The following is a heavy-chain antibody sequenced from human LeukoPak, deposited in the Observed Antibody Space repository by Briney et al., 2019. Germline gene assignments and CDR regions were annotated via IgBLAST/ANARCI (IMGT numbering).Heavy chain of an antibody. CDR1: GDSVSSNSAA. CDR2: TYYRSKWYN. CDR3: ARDDYDILTGYYHTPFDY. J-gene: IGHJ4*02. Sequence: SQTLPPTCAISGDSVSSNSAAWNWIRQSPSRGLEWLGRTYYRSKWYNDYAVSVKSRITINPDTSKNQFSLQLNSVTPEDTAVYYCARDDYDILTGYYHTPFDYWGQGTLVTVSS. V-gene: IGHV6-1*01. D-gene: IGHD3-9*01.